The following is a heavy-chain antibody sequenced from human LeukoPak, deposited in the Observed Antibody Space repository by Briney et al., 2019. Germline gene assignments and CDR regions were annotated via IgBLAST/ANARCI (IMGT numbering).Heavy chain of an antibody. J-gene: IGHJ6*03. V-gene: IGHV3-21*01. Sequence: GGSLRLSCAASGFNSNTYPMNWVRQAPGKGLEWVSSITSGSSYIYYADTVKGRFTISRDNAKNSLYLQMNSLRAEDTVVYYCARARASSRGGYYYMDVWGKGTTVTVSS. CDR3: ARARASSRGGYYYMDV. D-gene: IGHD6-13*01. CDR2: ITSGSSYI. CDR1: GFNSNTYP.